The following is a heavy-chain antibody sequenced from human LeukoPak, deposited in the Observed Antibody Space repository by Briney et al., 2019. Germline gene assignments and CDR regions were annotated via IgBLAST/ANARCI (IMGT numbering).Heavy chain of an antibody. CDR3: ARAGDLGYCSGGSCGLDY. V-gene: IGHV4-59*01. CDR2: IYYSGST. Sequence: PSETLSLTCTVSGGSISSYYWSWIRQPPGKGLEWIGYIYYSGSTNYNPSLKSRVTISVDTSKNQFSLKLSSVTAADTAVYYCARAGDLGYCSGGSCGLDYWGQGTLVTVSS. J-gene: IGHJ4*02. D-gene: IGHD2-15*01. CDR1: GGSISSYY.